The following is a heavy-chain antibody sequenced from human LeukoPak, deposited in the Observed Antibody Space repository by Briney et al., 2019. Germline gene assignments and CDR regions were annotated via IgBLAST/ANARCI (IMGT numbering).Heavy chain of an antibody. CDR3: ASQYSGSYSLPFEY. CDR2: IYYSGST. J-gene: IGHJ4*02. CDR1: GGSISSYY. Sequence: SETLSLTCTVSGGSISSYYWSWIRQPPGKGLEWIGYIYYSGSTNYNPSLKSRVTIPVDTSKNQFSLKLSSVTAADTAVYYCASQYSGSYSLPFEYWGQGTLVTVSS. V-gene: IGHV4-59*01. D-gene: IGHD1-26*01.